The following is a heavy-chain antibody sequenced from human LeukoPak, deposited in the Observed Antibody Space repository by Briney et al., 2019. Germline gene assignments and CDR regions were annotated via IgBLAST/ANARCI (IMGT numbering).Heavy chain of an antibody. CDR3: ARARRRFDP. CDR2: INHSGST. J-gene: IGHJ5*02. CDR1: GGSFSGYY. Sequence: PSETLSLTCAVYGGSFSGYYWSWICQPPGKGLEWIGEINHSGSTNYNPSLKSRVTISVDTSKNQFSLKLSSVTAADTAVYYCARARRRFDPWGQGTLVTVSS. V-gene: IGHV4-34*01.